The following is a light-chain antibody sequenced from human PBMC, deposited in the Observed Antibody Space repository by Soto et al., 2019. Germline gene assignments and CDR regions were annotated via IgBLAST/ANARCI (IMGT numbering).Light chain of an antibody. J-gene: IGLJ3*02. CDR2: XVN. V-gene: IGLV2-8*01. Sequence: QSALTQPPXASXXPXXXXXIXXXXTSXDVGAYTYVSWYQQYPGKAPKLIIXXVNKRPSGVPDRXSGSKSGNTASLTVSGLQTEDEADYYCTSFAATNDFEVLXXGGTKLTVL. CDR1: SXDVGAYTY. CDR3: TSFAATNDFEVL.